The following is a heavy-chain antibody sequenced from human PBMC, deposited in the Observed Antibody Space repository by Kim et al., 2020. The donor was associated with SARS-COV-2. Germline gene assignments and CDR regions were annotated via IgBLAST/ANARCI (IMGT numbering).Heavy chain of an antibody. CDR1: GFTFSSYS. V-gene: IGHV3-21*01. CDR2: ISSSSSYI. CDR3: ARDSFEQLAQNYYYYGMDV. Sequence: GGSLRLSCAASGFTFSSYSMNWVRQAPGKGLEWVSSISSSSSYIYYADSVKGRFTISRDNAKNSLYLQMNSLRAEDTAVYYCARDSFEQLAQNYYYYGMDVWGQGTTVTVSS. D-gene: IGHD6-13*01. J-gene: IGHJ6*02.